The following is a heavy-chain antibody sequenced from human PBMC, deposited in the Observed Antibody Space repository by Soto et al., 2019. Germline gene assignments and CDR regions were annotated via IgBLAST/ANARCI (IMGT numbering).Heavy chain of an antibody. CDR3: TVGGAGHPFDY. V-gene: IGHV4-59*11. D-gene: IGHD3-16*01. CDR1: GVSITSHY. J-gene: IGHJ4*02. Sequence: QVQLQESGPGLVKPSETLSLTCTVSGVSITSHYWTWIRQPPGKGLEGIGNIHYSGSTNYSPSLTGRVIISVDTSENQSSLKLSSVTTADTAVYYCTVGGAGHPFDYWGQGTLVTVSS. CDR2: IHYSGST.